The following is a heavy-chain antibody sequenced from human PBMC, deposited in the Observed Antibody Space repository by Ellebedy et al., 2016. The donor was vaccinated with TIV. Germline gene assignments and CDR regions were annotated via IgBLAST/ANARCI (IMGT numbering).Heavy chain of an antibody. CDR1: GFTFSNYA. D-gene: IGHD3-22*01. Sequence: PGGSLRLSCAASGFTFSNYAMGWVRQAPGKGLVWVSFISDSSGGTYFTDSVEGRFTISRNNSENTLYLKIDSLRAEDTAMYYCVRQPGPGDYYGGSEYNGFWGQGAPVTVSS. V-gene: IGHV3-23*01. CDR2: ISDSSGGT. J-gene: IGHJ4*02. CDR3: VRQPGPGDYYGGSEYNGF.